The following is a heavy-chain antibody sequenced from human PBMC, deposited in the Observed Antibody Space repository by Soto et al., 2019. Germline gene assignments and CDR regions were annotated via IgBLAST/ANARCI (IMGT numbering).Heavy chain of an antibody. J-gene: IGHJ4*02. D-gene: IGHD3-3*01. CDR2: IYYSGST. V-gene: IGHV4-30-4*01. Sequence: SETLSLTCTVSGGSISSGDYYWSWIRQPPGKGLEWIGYIYYSGSTYYNPSLKSRVTISVDTSKNQFSLKLSSVTAADTAVYYCARGTYDFWSGYYPMGALGGQKRFDYWGQGTLVTVSS. CDR1: GGSISSGDYY. CDR3: ARGTYDFWSGYYPMGALGGQKRFDY.